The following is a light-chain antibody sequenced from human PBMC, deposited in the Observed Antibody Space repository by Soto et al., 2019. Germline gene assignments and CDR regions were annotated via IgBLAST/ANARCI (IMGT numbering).Light chain of an antibody. CDR3: GTWDSSLSASV. CDR1: SSNIGTNR. CDR2: DNY. J-gene: IGLJ1*01. Sequence: QSVLTQPPSVSAATGQKVTISCSGSSSNIGTNRVSWFQQLPGTAPKLLIYDNYKRPSGTLDRFSGSKSGTSGTLDITGLQPADEADYYCGTWDSSLSASVFGTGTKLTVL. V-gene: IGLV1-51*01.